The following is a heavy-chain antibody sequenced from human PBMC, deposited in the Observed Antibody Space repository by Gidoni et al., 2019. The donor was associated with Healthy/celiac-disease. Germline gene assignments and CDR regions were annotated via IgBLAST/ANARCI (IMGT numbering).Heavy chain of an antibody. D-gene: IGHD3-22*01. CDR3: AKRADYYDSSGQDYYYYYGMDV. CDR2: ISGRGGST. CDR1: GFTFSSYA. Sequence: EVQLLESGGGLVQPGGSLRLSCAASGFTFSSYAMNWFRQAPGKGLEWVSAISGRGGSTYYADSVKGRFTISRDNSKNTLYLQMNSLRAEDTAVYYCAKRADYYDSSGQDYYYYYGMDVWGQGTTVTVSS. J-gene: IGHJ6*02. V-gene: IGHV3-23*01.